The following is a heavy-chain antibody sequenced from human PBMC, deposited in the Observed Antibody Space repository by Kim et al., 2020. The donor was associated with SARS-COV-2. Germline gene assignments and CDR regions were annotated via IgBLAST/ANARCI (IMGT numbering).Heavy chain of an antibody. J-gene: IGHJ5*02. V-gene: IGHV3-21*01. CDR2: ISSSSSYI. Sequence: GGSLRLSCAASGFTFSSYSMNWVRQAPGKGLEWVSSISSSSSYIYYADSVKGRFTISRDNAKNSLYLQMNSLRAEDTAVYYCARDPSRYYGSPLDWFDPWGQGTLVTVSS. D-gene: IGHD3-10*01. CDR3: ARDPSRYYGSPLDWFDP. CDR1: GFTFSSYS.